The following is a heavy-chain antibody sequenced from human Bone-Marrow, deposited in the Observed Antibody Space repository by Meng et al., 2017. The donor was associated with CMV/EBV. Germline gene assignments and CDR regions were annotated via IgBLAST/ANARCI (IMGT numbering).Heavy chain of an antibody. CDR3: AREIDCSSTSCYRHYYYYGMDV. J-gene: IGHJ6*02. D-gene: IGHD2-2*01. V-gene: IGHV4-38-2*02. CDR1: GYSINSNYY. CDR2: IYHSGNT. Sequence: GSLRLSCIVSGYSINSNYYWGWIRQPPGKGLEWIGSIYHSGNTYYNPSLKSRVTISVDTSKNQFSLKLSSVTAADTAVYYCAREIDCSSTSCYRHYYYYGMDVWGQGTTVTVSS.